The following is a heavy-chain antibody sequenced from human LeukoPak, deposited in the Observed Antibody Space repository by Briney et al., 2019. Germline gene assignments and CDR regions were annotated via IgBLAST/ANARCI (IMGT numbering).Heavy chain of an antibody. V-gene: IGHV4-39*01. J-gene: IGHJ4*02. CDR2: IYYSGIT. CDR3: ARRNYSYGSGTAFDF. Sequence: SETLSLTCTVSGVSISSSSYYWGWIRQPPGKGLEWIGSIYYSGITYSNPSLQSRVSIFVDASKNQFSLMLSSVTAADTAVYYCARRNYSYGSGTAFDFWGQGTLVTVSS. D-gene: IGHD3-10*01. CDR1: GVSISSSSYY.